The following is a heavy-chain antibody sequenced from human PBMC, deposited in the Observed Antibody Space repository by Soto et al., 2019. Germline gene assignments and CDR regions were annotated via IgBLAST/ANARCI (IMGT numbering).Heavy chain of an antibody. D-gene: IGHD4-17*01. CDR1: GGTFSSYA. Sequence: QVQLVQSGAEVNKPGSSVKVSCKASGGTFSSYAISWLRQAPGQGLEWMGGIIPIFVTANYAQKFQGRVTITADESTSTAYMELSSLRSEDTAVYYCARTAQSRRYGDFDYWGQGTLVTVSS. CDR3: ARTAQSRRYGDFDY. CDR2: IIPIFVTA. J-gene: IGHJ4*02. V-gene: IGHV1-69*01.